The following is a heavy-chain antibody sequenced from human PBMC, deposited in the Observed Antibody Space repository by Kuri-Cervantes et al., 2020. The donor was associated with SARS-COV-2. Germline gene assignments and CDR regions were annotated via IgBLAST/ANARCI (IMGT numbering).Heavy chain of an antibody. D-gene: IGHD3-3*01. J-gene: IGHJ4*02. CDR2: ISSSGSTI. Sequence: GESLKISCAASGFTFSSYSMNWVRQAPGKGLEWVSYISSSGSTIYYADSVKGRFTISRDNAKNSLYLQMNSLRAEDTATYYCAREFFGVVNGYFDYWGQGTLVTVSS. CDR1: GFTFSSYS. CDR3: AREFFGVVNGYFDY. V-gene: IGHV3-48*04.